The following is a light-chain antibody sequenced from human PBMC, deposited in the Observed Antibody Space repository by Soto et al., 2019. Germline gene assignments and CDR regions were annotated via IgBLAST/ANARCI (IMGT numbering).Light chain of an antibody. V-gene: IGKV1-39*01. CDR2: AAS. CDR3: QQSYSTRLT. Sequence: DIQMTQSPSSLSASVGDRVTITCRASQSISSYLNGYQQKPGKAPTLLIYAASSWQSGVPSSFSGSGSGTDLTVTISSLQPEDFATLFCQQSYSTRLTCGQGTRLEIQ. J-gene: IGKJ5*01. CDR1: QSISSY.